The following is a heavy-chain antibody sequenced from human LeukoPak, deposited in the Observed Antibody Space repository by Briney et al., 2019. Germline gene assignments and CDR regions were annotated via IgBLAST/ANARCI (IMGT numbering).Heavy chain of an antibody. V-gene: IGHV4-59*01. CDR1: GGSIGSYY. D-gene: IGHD3-22*01. CDR3: ARGNDSSGFAPDY. Sequence: PSETLSLTCTVSGGSIGSYYWSWIRQPPGKGLEWIGYIYYSVSTNSNPSLKSRVTISVDTSNNQFSLKLRSVTAADTAVYYCARGNDSSGFAPDYWGQGTLVTVSS. CDR2: IYYSVST. J-gene: IGHJ4*02.